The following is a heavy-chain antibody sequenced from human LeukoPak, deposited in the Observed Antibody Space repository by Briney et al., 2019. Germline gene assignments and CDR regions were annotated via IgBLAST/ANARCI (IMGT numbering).Heavy chain of an antibody. CDR2: ISGSGGST. V-gene: IGHV3-23*01. CDR1: GFTFNSYT. CDR3: AKEDRITMIAVVYFDY. J-gene: IGHJ4*02. D-gene: IGHD3-22*01. Sequence: GGSLRLXCAASGFTFNSYTMSWVRQAPGKGLEWVSAISGSGGSTYYADSVKGRFTISRDNSKNTLYLQMNSLRAEDTAVYYCAKEDRITMIAVVYFDYWGQGTLVTVSS.